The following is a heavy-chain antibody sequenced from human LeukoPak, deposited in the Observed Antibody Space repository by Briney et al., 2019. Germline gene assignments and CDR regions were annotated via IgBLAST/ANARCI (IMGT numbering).Heavy chain of an antibody. CDR3: TRLSEFGPGPSPYGMAV. V-gene: IGHV3-73*01. CDR1: GNTVGGSD. CDR2: IRSNANSNAT. J-gene: IGHJ6*02. D-gene: IGHD3-16*01. Sequence: PGGSHALYCATYGNTVGGSDRDWVGGACGKGIKGVGRIRSNANSNATAYAASVQGRFTISRDDSKNTAYLQMNSLKTEDTAVYYCTRLSEFGPGPSPYGMAVWGQGTTVTVSS.